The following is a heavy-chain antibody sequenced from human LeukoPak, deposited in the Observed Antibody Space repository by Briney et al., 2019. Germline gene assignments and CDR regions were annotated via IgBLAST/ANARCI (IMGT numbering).Heavy chain of an antibody. J-gene: IGHJ4*02. Sequence: GRSLRLSCAASGFTFSSYAMHWVRQAPGKGLEWVAVISYDGSNKYYADSVKGRFTISRDNANNSLYLQMNSLRAEDTAVYYCARTIRGYWGQGTLVTVSS. CDR3: ARTIRGY. CDR1: GFTFSSYA. CDR2: ISYDGSNK. D-gene: IGHD3-10*01. V-gene: IGHV3-30*07.